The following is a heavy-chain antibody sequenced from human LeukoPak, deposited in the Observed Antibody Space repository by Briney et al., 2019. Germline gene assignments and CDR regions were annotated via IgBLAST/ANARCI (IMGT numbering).Heavy chain of an antibody. CDR3: ARVPTYYYGSGSHFLRY. J-gene: IGHJ4*02. D-gene: IGHD3-10*01. CDR2: INPNSGGT. CDR1: GYTSTGYY. V-gene: IGHV1-2*02. Sequence: GASVKVSCKASGYTSTGYYMHWVRQAPGQGLEWMGWINPNSGGTNYAQKFQGRVTMTRDTSISTAYMELSRLRSDDTAVYYCARVPTYYYGSGSHFLRYWGQGTLVTVSS.